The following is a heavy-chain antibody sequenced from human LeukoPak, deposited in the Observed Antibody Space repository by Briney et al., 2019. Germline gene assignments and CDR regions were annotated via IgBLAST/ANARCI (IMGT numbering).Heavy chain of an antibody. Sequence: PSETLSLTCTVSGGSISSSSYYGGWIRQPPGKGLEWIGSIYYSWSTYYNPSLKSRVTISVDTSKNKFSLKLSSVTAADTAVYYCAVLAYGGNDSSLGPAINWFDPWGQGTLVTVSS. V-gene: IGHV4-39*07. CDR1: GGSISSSSYY. CDR2: IYYSWST. D-gene: IGHD4-23*01. J-gene: IGHJ5*02. CDR3: AVLAYGGNDSSLGPAINWFDP.